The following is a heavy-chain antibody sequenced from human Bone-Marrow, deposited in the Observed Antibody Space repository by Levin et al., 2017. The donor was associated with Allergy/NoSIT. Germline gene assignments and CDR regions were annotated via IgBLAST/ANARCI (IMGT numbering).Heavy chain of an antibody. CDR1: DVSVSSASYY. V-gene: IGHV4-61*01. CDR3: ASSSGWLYYYYVVDF. CDR2: IYFSGST. D-gene: IGHD6-19*01. J-gene: IGHJ6*02. Sequence: KPSETLSLTCAVSDVSVSSASYYWSWIRQPPGTGLEWIGYIYFSGSTNYNPSLKSRVAMSIDTSKNQFSLKLTSVTAADTAVYHCASSSGWLYYYYVVDFWGQGTTVTVSS.